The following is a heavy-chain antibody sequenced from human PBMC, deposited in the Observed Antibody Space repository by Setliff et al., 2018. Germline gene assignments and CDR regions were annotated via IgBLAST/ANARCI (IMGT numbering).Heavy chain of an antibody. V-gene: IGHV1-69*06. Sequence: SVKVSCKASGGTLSGYAFSWVRQAPGQGLEWVGGITPIFETAHYAQKFQDRVTITADKSTSTVYMELNSLISEDTAVYFCARDSQLGFYYFDSWGRGTLVTVSS. CDR2: ITPIFETA. D-gene: IGHD1-1*01. J-gene: IGHJ4*02. CDR3: ARDSQLGFYYFDS. CDR1: GGTLSGYA.